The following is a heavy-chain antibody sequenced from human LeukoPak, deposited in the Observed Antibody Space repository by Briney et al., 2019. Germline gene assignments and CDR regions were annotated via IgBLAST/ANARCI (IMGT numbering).Heavy chain of an antibody. J-gene: IGHJ3*02. Sequence: SQTLSLTCAISGDSVSSNSAAWNWIRQSPSRGLEWLGRTYYRSKWYNDYAVSVKSRITINPDTSKNQFSLQLNSVTPEDTAVYYCARDWAGGYYDSSGYYSDAFGIWGQGTMVTVSS. CDR2: TYYRSKWYN. V-gene: IGHV6-1*01. CDR3: ARDWAGGYYDSSGYYSDAFGI. D-gene: IGHD3-22*01. CDR1: GDSVSSNSAA.